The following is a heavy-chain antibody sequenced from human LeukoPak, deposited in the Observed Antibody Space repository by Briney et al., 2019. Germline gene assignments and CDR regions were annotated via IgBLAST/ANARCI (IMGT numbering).Heavy chain of an antibody. D-gene: IGHD2-2*01. CDR2: INAGNGNT. J-gene: IGHJ4*02. Sequence: AASVKVSCKASGYTFTSYAIHWGRQAPGQRLEWLGWINAGNGNTKYSQKFQGRVTITSDTSATTAYMELTSLRSEDTAVYFCARGYCSSTSCQYYFDYWGQGTLVTVSS. CDR3: ARGYCSSTSCQYYFDY. CDR1: GYTFTSYA. V-gene: IGHV1-3*01.